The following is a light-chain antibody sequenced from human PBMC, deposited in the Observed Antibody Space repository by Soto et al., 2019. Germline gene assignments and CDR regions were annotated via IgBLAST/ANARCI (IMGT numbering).Light chain of an antibody. V-gene: IGKV1-5*01. CDR3: QQYKSYPFT. CDR2: DAS. J-gene: IGKJ3*01. Sequence: DIQMTQSPSTLSASVGDRVTISCRASQSISNWLAWYQQKPGKAPKLLIYDASNLDSGVPSSFSGSGSGTEFTLTITSLQPDDFATYYCQQYKSYPFTFGPGTKVDIK. CDR1: QSISNW.